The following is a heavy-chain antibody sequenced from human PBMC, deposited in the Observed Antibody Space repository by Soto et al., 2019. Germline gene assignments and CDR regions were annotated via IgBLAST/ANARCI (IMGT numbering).Heavy chain of an antibody. CDR1: GFTFSNYA. J-gene: IGHJ4*02. CDR2: ISTGDSPI. V-gene: IGHV3-48*01. D-gene: IGHD2-15*01. CDR3: ATVCRFCSGSNSLY. Sequence: EVQLVESGGALVQPGGSLRLSCAASGFTFSNYAMKWVRQAPGKGLEWVSYISTGDSPIYYADSVKGRFTISRDNAKKSLYLQMISLRAEDTAVYYCATVCRFCSGSNSLYWGRGTLVTVSS.